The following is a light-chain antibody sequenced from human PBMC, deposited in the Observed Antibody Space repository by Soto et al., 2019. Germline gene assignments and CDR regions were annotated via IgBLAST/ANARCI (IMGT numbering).Light chain of an antibody. Sequence: DIQMTQSPSTLSASVGDRVTITCRASQSISSRFAWYQQKPGKAPNLLIYDASNLESGVPSRFSGSGSGTEFTLTISSLQPDDFATYYCQQYNSLWTFGQGTKVEI. CDR2: DAS. V-gene: IGKV1-5*01. CDR1: QSISSR. J-gene: IGKJ1*01. CDR3: QQYNSLWT.